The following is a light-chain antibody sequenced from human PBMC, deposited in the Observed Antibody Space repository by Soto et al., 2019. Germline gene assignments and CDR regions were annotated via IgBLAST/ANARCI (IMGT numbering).Light chain of an antibody. CDR2: AAS. CDR1: QTISTH. CDR3: QQSLTIPYT. Sequence: DIQMTQSPSSLSASVRDRVTITCRASQTISTHFNWYQQKPGKAPKLLIYAASTLQSGVPSRFNGSGSGTDFTLTINSLQPEDFATYYCQQSLTIPYTFGQGTKLEIK. J-gene: IGKJ2*01. V-gene: IGKV1-39*01.